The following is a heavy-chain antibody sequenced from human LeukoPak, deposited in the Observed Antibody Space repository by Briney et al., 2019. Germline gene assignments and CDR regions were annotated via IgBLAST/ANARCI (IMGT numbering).Heavy chain of an antibody. CDR1: GGSFSGYY. Sequence: SETLSLTCAVYGGSFSGYYWSWIRQPPGKGLEWIGEINHSGSTNYNPSLKSRVTISVDTSKNQFSLKLSSMTAADTAVYYCARARIDDYGNYEFDYWGQGTLVTVSS. CDR3: ARARIDDYGNYEFDY. V-gene: IGHV4-34*01. J-gene: IGHJ4*02. CDR2: INHSGST. D-gene: IGHD4-11*01.